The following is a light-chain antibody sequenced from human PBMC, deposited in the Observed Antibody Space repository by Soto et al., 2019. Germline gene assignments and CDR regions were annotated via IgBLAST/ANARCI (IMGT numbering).Light chain of an antibody. CDR2: EVT. V-gene: IGLV2-14*01. J-gene: IGLJ2*01. CDR3: SSYTSSSTRE. CDR1: SSDVGGYNY. Sequence: QSALTQPASVSGSPGQSITISCTGTSSDVGGYNYVSWYQQHPGKAPKLMIYEVTNRPSGVPNRFSGSKSGNTASLTISGLQAEDEAAYYCSSYTSSSTREFGGGTK.